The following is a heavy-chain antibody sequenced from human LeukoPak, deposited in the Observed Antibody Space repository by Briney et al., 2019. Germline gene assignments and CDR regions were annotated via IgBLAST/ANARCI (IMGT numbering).Heavy chain of an antibody. J-gene: IGHJ4*02. V-gene: IGHV4-38-2*02. Sequence: SETLSLTCAVSGYSISSGYYLGWIRQPPGKGLEWIGSIYHSGSTYYNPSLKSRVTISVDTSKNQFSLKLSSVTAADTAVYYCARDDPEYYYDNSGYRGSDYWGQGTLVTVSS. CDR2: IYHSGST. CDR1: GYSISSGYY. D-gene: IGHD3-22*01. CDR3: ARDDPEYYYDNSGYRGSDY.